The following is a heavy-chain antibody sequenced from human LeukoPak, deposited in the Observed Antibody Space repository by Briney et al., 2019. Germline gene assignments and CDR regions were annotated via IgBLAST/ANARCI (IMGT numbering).Heavy chain of an antibody. CDR2: ISYDVIET. CDR1: GFTSRSSG. J-gene: IGHJ4*02. D-gene: IGHD2-2*01. V-gene: IGHV3-30*03. CDR3: ATEADCSGTSCLVLDH. Sequence: GTSLRLSCADSGFTSRSSGMHWVRQAPGKGLEWVARISYDVIETNYADSVEGRFSISRDTSKNTVYLQMNSLRTEDTAVYYCATEADCSGTSCLVLDHWGQGTLVIVSS.